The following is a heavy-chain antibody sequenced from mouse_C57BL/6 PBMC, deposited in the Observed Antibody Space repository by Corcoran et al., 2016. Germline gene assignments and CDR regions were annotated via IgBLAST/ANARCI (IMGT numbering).Heavy chain of an antibody. CDR2: INPYSGVP. J-gene: IGHJ3*01. CDR3: ARWGSNAY. Sequence: QIQLVQSGPELKKPGQTGKISCKASGYTFTTYGMSWVKQAPGKGLKWMGWINPYSGVPTYADDFKGRFAFSLETSASTAYLQINNLKNEDTATYFCARWGSNAYWGQGTLVTVSA. V-gene: IGHV9-3*01. CDR1: GYTFTTYG.